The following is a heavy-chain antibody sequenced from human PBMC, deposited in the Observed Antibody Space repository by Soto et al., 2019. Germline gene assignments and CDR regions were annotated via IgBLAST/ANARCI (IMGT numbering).Heavy chain of an antibody. D-gene: IGHD2-15*01. J-gene: IGHJ4*02. Sequence: SETLSLTCAVNGGSFTWYSWVWIRQPPGKGLEWIGEINHSGGTSYSPSLKSRVAVSIDTSKNQFSLRLTSVTAADTAIYFCARIGYFRIDYWGQGALVTVSS. CDR3: ARIGYFRIDY. CDR2: INHSGGT. CDR1: GGSFTWYS. V-gene: IGHV4-34*01.